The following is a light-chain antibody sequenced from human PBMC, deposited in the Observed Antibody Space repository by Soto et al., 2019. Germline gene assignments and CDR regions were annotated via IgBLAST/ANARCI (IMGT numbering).Light chain of an antibody. CDR2: GAS. Sequence: EIVLTQSPGTLSLSPGDRATLSCRASQSVSSSYLAWYQQKPGQAPRLLIYGASNRATGIPDRISGSGSGTDFTLTISRLEPEDFAVYYCQQYGSSPWTFGQGTKVEIK. CDR3: QQYGSSPWT. V-gene: IGKV3-20*01. J-gene: IGKJ1*01. CDR1: QSVSSSY.